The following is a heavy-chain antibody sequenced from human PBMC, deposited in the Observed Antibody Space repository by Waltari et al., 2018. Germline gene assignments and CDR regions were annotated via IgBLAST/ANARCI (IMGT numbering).Heavy chain of an antibody. CDR3: ARDRGRGLYLDS. D-gene: IGHD2-15*01. J-gene: IGHJ4*02. CDR1: GDFVTNSYW. Sequence: QLQLQESGPGLVRPSGTLSLACVVSGDFVTNSYWWSWVRQSPGKGLEWIGQIHGSGRANYNPSFGSRVSVSMDTSNNQFSLKVTSATAADTATYYCARDRGRGLYLDSWGQVILVTVSP. V-gene: IGHV4-4*02. CDR2: IHGSGRA.